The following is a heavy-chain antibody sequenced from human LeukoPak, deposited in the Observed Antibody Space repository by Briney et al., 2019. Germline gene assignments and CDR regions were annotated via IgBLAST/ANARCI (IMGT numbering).Heavy chain of an antibody. CDR1: GYSFTSYW. D-gene: IGHD3-3*01. Sequence: GESLKISCKGSGYSFTSYWIGWVRQMPGKGLEWMGIIYPGDSDTRYSPSFQGQVTISADKSISTAYLQWSSLKASDTAMYYCASTIFGVVIPGADAFDIWGQGTMVTVSS. J-gene: IGHJ3*02. V-gene: IGHV5-51*01. CDR3: ASTIFGVVIPGADAFDI. CDR2: IYPGDSDT.